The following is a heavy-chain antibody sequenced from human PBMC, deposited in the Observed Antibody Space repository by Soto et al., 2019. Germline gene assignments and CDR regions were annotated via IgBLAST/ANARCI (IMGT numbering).Heavy chain of an antibody. CDR3: AADSGGDDAFDI. Sequence: GASVKVSCKASGFTFTSSAVQWVRQARGQRLEWIGWIVVGSGNTNYAQKFQERVTITRDMSTSTAYMALSSLRTEDTAVYYCAADSGGDDAFDIWGQGTMVTVSS. J-gene: IGHJ3*02. D-gene: IGHD2-15*01. V-gene: IGHV1-58*01. CDR2: IVVGSGNT. CDR1: GFTFTSSA.